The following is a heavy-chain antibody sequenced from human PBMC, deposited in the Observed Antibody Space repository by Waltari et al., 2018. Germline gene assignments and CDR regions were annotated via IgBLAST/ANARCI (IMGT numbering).Heavy chain of an antibody. Sequence: QVQLVQSGPEVKKPGASVKVSCKTSGYTFIKYGISWVRQAPGQGLEWMGWISAYSGKTDFTQKFQGRLTMTTDTSTNTGYMELTSLTSDDTAVYYCARYYDFWGGFSSFDYWGQGTLVTVSS. CDR1: GYTFIKYG. CDR3: ARYYDFWGGFSSFDY. J-gene: IGHJ4*02. CDR2: ISAYSGKT. V-gene: IGHV1-18*01. D-gene: IGHD3-3*01.